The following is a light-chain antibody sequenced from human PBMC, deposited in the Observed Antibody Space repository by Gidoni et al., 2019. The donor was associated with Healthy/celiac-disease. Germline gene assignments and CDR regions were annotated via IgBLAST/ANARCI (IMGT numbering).Light chain of an antibody. CDR2: AAS. CDR1: QGISSY. Sequence: AIRITQSPSSLSASTGDRVTITCRASQGISSYLAWYQQKPGKAPKLLIYAASPLQSGVPSRFSGSGSGTDFTLTISCLQSEDFATYYCQQYYSYPLYTFGQGTKLEIK. J-gene: IGKJ2*01. V-gene: IGKV1-8*01. CDR3: QQYYSYPLYT.